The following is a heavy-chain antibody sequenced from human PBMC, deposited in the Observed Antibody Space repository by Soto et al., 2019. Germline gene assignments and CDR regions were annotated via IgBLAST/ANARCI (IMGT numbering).Heavy chain of an antibody. CDR3: ARSPYSYGISYYFDY. Sequence: ASVKVSCKASGYTFANYGVGWVRQAPGQGLVWMAWISAYTGSTNYAQEFQGRVAVTTDTSTSTASMEVRSLRSDDTAVYYCARSPYSYGISYYFDYWGQGTLVT. CDR2: ISAYTGST. D-gene: IGHD5-18*01. CDR1: GYTFANYG. V-gene: IGHV1-18*04. J-gene: IGHJ4*02.